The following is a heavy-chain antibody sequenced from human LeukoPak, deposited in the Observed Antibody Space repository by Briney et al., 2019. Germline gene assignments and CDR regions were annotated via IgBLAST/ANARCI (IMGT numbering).Heavy chain of an antibody. Sequence: PSETLSLTCTVSGGSISSSSYYWGWIRQPPGKGLEWIGSIYYSGSTYYNPSLKSRVTISVDTSKNQFSLKLSSVTAADTAVYYCARDRRIGARDYAFYWGQGTLVTVSS. D-gene: IGHD4-17*01. CDR3: ARDRRIGARDYAFY. CDR2: IYYSGST. CDR1: GGSISSSSYY. J-gene: IGHJ4*02. V-gene: IGHV4-39*07.